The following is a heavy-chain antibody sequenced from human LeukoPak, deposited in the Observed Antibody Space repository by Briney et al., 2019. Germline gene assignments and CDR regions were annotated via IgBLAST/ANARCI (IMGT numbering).Heavy chain of an antibody. J-gene: IGHJ5*02. CDR3: ARVRRGIQLWQDNWFDP. D-gene: IGHD5-18*01. CDR2: IYHSGST. CDR1: GYSISSGYY. Sequence: KASETLSLTCTVSGYSISSGYYWGWIRQPPGKGLEWIGSIYHSGSTYYNPSLKSRVTISVDTSKNQFSLKLSSVTAADTAVYYCARVRRGIQLWQDNWFDPWGQGTLVAVSS. V-gene: IGHV4-38-2*02.